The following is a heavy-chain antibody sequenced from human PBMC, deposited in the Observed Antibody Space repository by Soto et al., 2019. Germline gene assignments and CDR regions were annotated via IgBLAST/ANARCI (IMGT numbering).Heavy chain of an antibody. V-gene: IGHV2-5*02. D-gene: IGHD4-17*01. Sequence: QITLKESGPTLVKPTQTLTLTCTFSGFSLSTSGVGVGWIRQPPGKALEWLALIYWDNDKRYSPSLKNRLTIXMDTSKNPVVLIMTNMDPVDTATYYCAHRAVTTLDYWGQGTLVTVSS. CDR2: IYWDNDK. J-gene: IGHJ4*02. CDR1: GFSLSTSGVG. CDR3: AHRAVTTLDY.